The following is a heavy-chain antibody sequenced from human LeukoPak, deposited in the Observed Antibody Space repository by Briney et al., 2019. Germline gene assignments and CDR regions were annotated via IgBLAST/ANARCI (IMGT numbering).Heavy chain of an antibody. J-gene: IGHJ3*02. CDR2: IYHSGST. D-gene: IGHD3-10*01. CDR1: GYSISSGYY. Sequence: SETLSLACTVSGYSISSGYYWGWIRQPPGKGLEWIGSIYHSGSTYYNPSLKSRVTISVDTSKNQFSLKLSSVTAADTAVYYCARVKNTYYYGSGSPPGAFDIWGQGTMVTVSS. V-gene: IGHV4-38-2*02. CDR3: ARVKNTYYYGSGSPPGAFDI.